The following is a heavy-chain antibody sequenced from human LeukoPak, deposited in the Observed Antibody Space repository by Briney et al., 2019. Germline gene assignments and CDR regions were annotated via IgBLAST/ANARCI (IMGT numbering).Heavy chain of an antibody. CDR3: ARDLLSGRYGMDV. D-gene: IGHD1-26*01. CDR2: INHSGST. V-gene: IGHV4-34*01. J-gene: IGHJ6*02. CDR1: GGSVGGYY. Sequence: PSETLSLTCAVYGGSVGGYYWSCIRQPPGKGLESIGEINHSGSTNYNASFKSRVTISADTSKNQSSLRLSSVTGADTAVYYCARDLLSGRYGMDVWGQGTTVTVSS.